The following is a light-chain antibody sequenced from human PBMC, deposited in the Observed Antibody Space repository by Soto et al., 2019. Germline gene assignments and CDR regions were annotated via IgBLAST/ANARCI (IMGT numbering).Light chain of an antibody. Sequence: EILMTQSPASLSVSPGANATLSCRASQSVSTNLVWYQQKLGQSPRLLIYDASTRPTGIPARFGGMGSGTQFTLTITSLQSEDSAVYYCQQYHKWPPLTFGGGTKVEI. J-gene: IGKJ4*01. V-gene: IGKV3-15*01. CDR3: QQYHKWPPLT. CDR2: DAS. CDR1: QSVSTN.